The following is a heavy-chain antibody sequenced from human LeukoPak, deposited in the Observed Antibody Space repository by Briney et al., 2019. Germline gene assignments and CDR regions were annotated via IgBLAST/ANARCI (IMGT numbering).Heavy chain of an antibody. CDR2: ISGSGGST. D-gene: IGHD2-2*01. CDR1: GFTFSSYG. J-gene: IGHJ4*02. Sequence: GGSLRLSCAASGFTFSSYGMSWVRQAPGKGLEWVSAISGSGGSTYYADSVKGRFTISRDNSKNTLYLQMNSLRAEDTAVYYCAKDIAYCSSTSCYDDYWGQGTLVTVSS. V-gene: IGHV3-23*01. CDR3: AKDIAYCSSTSCYDDY.